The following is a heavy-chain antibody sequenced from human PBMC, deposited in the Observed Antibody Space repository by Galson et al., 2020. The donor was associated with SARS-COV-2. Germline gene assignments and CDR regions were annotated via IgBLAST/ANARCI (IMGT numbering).Heavy chain of an antibody. V-gene: IGHV3-11*06. Sequence: GGSLRLSCVGSGFSFSDYNMIWVRQAPGKGLEWVSVITSSSVTVYGDSVKGRFTISRDNAKKSVYLQMNGLRAEDTALYFCANYQQRNFGFELWGRGTLVTVSS. CDR3: ANYQQRNFGFEL. D-gene: IGHD1-7*01. CDR2: ITSSSVT. CDR1: GFSFSDYN. J-gene: IGHJ2*01.